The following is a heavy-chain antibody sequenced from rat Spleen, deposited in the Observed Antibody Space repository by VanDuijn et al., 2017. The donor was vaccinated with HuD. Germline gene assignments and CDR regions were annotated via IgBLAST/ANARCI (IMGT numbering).Heavy chain of an antibody. CDR2: ISPSGGST. CDR3: TTVTLYDVTYSPGGFDY. CDR1: GFSFNNYW. V-gene: IGHV5-19*01. Sequence: EVQLVESGGGLVQPGRSLKLSCVASGFSFNNYWMTWVRQAPTKGLEWVASISPSGGSTYYRDSVKGRFTISRDNAKSTLYLQLDSLRSEDTATYYCTTVTLYDVTYSPGGFDYWGQGVMVTVSS. D-gene: IGHD1-12*02. J-gene: IGHJ2*01.